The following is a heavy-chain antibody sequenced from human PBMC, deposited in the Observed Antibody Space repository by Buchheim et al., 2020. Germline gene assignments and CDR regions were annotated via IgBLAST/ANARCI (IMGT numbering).Heavy chain of an antibody. V-gene: IGHV3-15*01. CDR3: TTEGIAARQEGWQYHYYYGMDV. D-gene: IGHD6-6*01. Sequence: EVQLVESGGGLVKPGGSLRLSCAASGFTFSNAWMSWVRQAPGKGLEWVGRIKSKTDGGTTDYAAPVKGRFTISRDDSKNTLYLQMNSLKTEDTAVYYCTTEGIAARQEGWQYHYYYGMDVWGQGTT. CDR2: IKSKTDGGTT. J-gene: IGHJ6*02. CDR1: GFTFSNAW.